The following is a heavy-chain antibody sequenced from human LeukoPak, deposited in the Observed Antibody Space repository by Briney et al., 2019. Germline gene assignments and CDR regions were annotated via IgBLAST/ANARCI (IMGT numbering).Heavy chain of an antibody. CDR2: IYYSGGT. D-gene: IGHD3-10*01. V-gene: IGHV4-59*01. J-gene: IGHJ4*02. Sequence: SETLSLTCTVSSGSINSYYWSWIRQPPGKGLEWIGYIYYSGGTNYNPSLKCRVTMSVDTSKNQFSLKLSSVTAADTAVYYCARLRSWLEYWGQGTLVTVSS. CDR1: SGSINSYY. CDR3: ARLRSWLEY.